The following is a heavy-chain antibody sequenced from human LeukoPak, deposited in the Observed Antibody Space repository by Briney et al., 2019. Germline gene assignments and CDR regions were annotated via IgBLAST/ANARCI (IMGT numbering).Heavy chain of an antibody. J-gene: IGHJ4*02. Sequence: GASVKVSCKASGYTFTNYYMHWVRQAPGQGLEWMGVINPIGGSSSYAQKFQGRVTMTRDTSTSTVYMELSSLRSEDTAVYYCTRNDASGLDYWGQGTLVTVSS. D-gene: IGHD3-10*01. V-gene: IGHV1-46*03. CDR1: GYTFTNYY. CDR3: TRNDASGLDY. CDR2: INPIGGSS.